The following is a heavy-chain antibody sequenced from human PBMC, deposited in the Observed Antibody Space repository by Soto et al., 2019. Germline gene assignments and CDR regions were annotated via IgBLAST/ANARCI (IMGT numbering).Heavy chain of an antibody. CDR2: IKWDASEK. CDR3: ALRLGYCSGGSCQIRAYYYYYGMDV. CDR1: GFTFGYYW. D-gene: IGHD2-15*01. V-gene: IGHV3-7*01. J-gene: IGHJ6*02. Sequence: EVQLEESGGGLVQPGGSLRLSCAASGFTFGYYWMSWVRQAPGKGLEWLATIKWDASEKKYVDSVKGRFTMSRDNAKNSVYLQMDSLRAEDTAVYYCALRLGYCSGGSCQIRAYYYYYGMDVWGQGTTVTVSS.